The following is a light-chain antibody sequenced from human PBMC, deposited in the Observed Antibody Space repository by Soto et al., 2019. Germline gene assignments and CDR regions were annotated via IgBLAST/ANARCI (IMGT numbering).Light chain of an antibody. V-gene: IGKV1-5*01. CDR1: QSISSW. Sequence: DIQMTQSPSTLSASVGDRVTITCRASQSISSWLAWYQQKPGKAPKLLIYGASSLESGVPSRFSGSGSGTELTPPISSLQPDDFATYYCQQYNSYDMWSFGQGTKVELK. CDR2: GAS. CDR3: QQYNSYDMWS. J-gene: IGKJ1*01.